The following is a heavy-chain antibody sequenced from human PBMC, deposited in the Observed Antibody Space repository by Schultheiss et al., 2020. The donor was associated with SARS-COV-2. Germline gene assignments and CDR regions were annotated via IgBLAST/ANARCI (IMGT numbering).Heavy chain of an antibody. CDR1: GFTFSSYG. Sequence: GESLKISCAASGFTFSSYGMHWVRQAPGKGLEWVAVIWYDGSNKYYADSVKGRFTISRDNSKNTLYLQMNSLRAEDTAVYYCASHCSGGSCYSYWGQGTLVTVSS. D-gene: IGHD2-15*01. J-gene: IGHJ4*02. CDR3: ASHCSGGSCYSY. CDR2: IWYDGSNK. V-gene: IGHV3-33*01.